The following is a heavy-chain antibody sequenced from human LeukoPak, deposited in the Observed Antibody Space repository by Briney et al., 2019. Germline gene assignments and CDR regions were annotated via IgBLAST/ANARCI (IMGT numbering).Heavy chain of an antibody. CDR2: IYTSGST. V-gene: IGHV4-4*07. D-gene: IGHD3-22*01. Sequence: SETLSLTCTVSGGSISSYYWSWIRQPAGKGLEWLGRIYTSGSTNYNPSLKSRVTMSVDTSKNQFSLKLSSVTAADTAVYYCARDEPWEPSGYYSPPFDYWGQGTLVTVSS. J-gene: IGHJ4*02. CDR1: GGSISSYY. CDR3: ARDEPWEPSGYYSPPFDY.